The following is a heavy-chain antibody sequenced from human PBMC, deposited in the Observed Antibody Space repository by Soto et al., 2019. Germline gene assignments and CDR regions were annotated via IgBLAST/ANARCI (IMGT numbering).Heavy chain of an antibody. V-gene: IGHV6-1*01. CDR1: GDSVSSNSAA. CDR2: TYYRSKWYN. CDR3: VVGSSSSTGENWFDP. D-gene: IGHD6-6*01. J-gene: IGHJ5*02. Sequence: KQSQTLSLTCAISGDSVSSNSAAWNWIRQSPSRGLEWLGRTYYRSKWYNDYAVSVKSRITINPDTSKNQFSLQLNSVTPEDTAVYYCVVGSSSSTGENWFDPWGQGTLVTVSS.